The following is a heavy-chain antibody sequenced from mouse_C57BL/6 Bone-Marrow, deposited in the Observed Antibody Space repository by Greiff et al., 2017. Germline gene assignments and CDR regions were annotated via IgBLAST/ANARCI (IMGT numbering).Heavy chain of an antibody. V-gene: IGHV1-15*01. CDR2: IDPETGGT. CDR3: TRWGSSGYGFAY. D-gene: IGHD3-2*02. Sequence: QVQLQQSGAELVRPGASVTLSCKASGYTFTDYEMHWVKQTPVPGLEWIGSIDPETGGTAYNQKFKGKAILTADKSSSTAYMELRSLTSADSAVYYSTRWGSSGYGFAYWGQGTLVTVSA. J-gene: IGHJ3*01. CDR1: GYTFTDYE.